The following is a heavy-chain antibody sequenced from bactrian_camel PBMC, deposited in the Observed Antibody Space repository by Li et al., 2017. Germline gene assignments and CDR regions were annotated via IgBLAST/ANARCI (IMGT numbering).Heavy chain of an antibody. V-gene: IGHV3S40*01. CDR3: AADPRWGGSLTHSLRTRDFDY. CDR2: TYRGGGGT. D-gene: IGHD5*01. CDR1: GYTFSRYA. J-gene: IGHJ6*01. Sequence: VQLVESGGGSVQAGGTLRLSCAASGYTFSRYACLGWFRQAQGKEREGVAATYRGGGGTWYGSPVKGRFTISHDNAKNTAYLQMNSLQPEDTAMYYCAADPRWGGSLTHSLRTRDFDYWGQGTQVTVS.